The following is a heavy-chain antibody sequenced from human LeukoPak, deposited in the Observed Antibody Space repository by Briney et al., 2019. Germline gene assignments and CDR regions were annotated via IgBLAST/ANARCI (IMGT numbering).Heavy chain of an antibody. J-gene: IGHJ4*02. V-gene: IGHV3-74*01. CDR2: LNPNGSST. Sequence: GGSLRLSCTPSGVTFSRYWMHWVRQVPGKGLVWGSRLNPNGSSTTYADSVKGRVTTSRDNAKHTLYLQMNRLRVEDTAVYFCARGGSYGDYWGQGILVTVSS. CDR3: ARGGSYGDY. D-gene: IGHD3-16*01. CDR1: GVTFSRYW.